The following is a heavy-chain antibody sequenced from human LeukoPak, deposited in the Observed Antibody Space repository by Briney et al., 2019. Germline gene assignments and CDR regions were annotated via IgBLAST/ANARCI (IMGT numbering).Heavy chain of an antibody. CDR3: ARWGGYDEPHYYYYGMDV. Sequence: SETLSLTCAVYGGSFSGYYWSWIRQPPGKGLEWIGEINHSGSTNYNPSLKSRVTISVDTSKNQFSLKLSSVTAADTAVYYCARWGGYDEPHYYYYGMDVWGQGTTVTVSS. J-gene: IGHJ6*02. CDR1: GGSFSGYY. CDR2: INHSGST. D-gene: IGHD5-12*01. V-gene: IGHV4-34*01.